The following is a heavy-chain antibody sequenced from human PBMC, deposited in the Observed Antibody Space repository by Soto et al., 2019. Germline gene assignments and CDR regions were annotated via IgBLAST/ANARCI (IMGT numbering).Heavy chain of an antibody. V-gene: IGHV4-39*01. CDR2: IYYSGST. D-gene: IGHD1-1*01. CDR3: ARLPLEDDY. J-gene: IGHJ4*02. CDR1: GCSSSSSRYY. Sequence: SDTPSIPCTVCGCSSSSSRYYWGWIRQPPGKGLEWIGSIYYSGSTYSNPSLKSRVTISVDTSKNQFSLKLSSVTAADTAVYYCARLPLEDDYWGQGPLVTVS.